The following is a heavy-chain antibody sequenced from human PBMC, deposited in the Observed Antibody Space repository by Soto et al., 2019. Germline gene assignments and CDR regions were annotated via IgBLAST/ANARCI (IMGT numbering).Heavy chain of an antibody. CDR3: ARDYSRYYDFWSGYNYYFDY. CDR2: ISSSSSTI. CDR1: GLTFSSYG. V-gene: IGHV3-48*01. J-gene: IGHJ4*02. Sequence: PGGPLRISCAASGLTFSSYGMNWVRKAPGKGLEWVSYISSSSSTIYYADSVKGRFTISRDNAKNSLYLQMNSLRAEDTAVYYCARDYSRYYDFWSGYNYYFDYWGQGTLVTVSS. D-gene: IGHD3-3*01.